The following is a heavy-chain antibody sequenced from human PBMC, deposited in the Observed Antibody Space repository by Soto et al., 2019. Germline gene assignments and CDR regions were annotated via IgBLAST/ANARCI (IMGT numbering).Heavy chain of an antibody. D-gene: IGHD3-10*01. J-gene: IGHJ6*02. CDR2: ISADNGNT. V-gene: IGHV1-18*01. CDR1: GYTFYSHS. CDR3: ARQGFGPLHGLVDV. Sequence: ASVKVSCKASGYTFYSHSISWVRQAPGQGLEWMGRISADNGNTKYAQKFRGRVTMTTDTSTSTVYMELRNLRSDDTALYYCARQGFGPLHGLVDVWGQGTTVTVSS.